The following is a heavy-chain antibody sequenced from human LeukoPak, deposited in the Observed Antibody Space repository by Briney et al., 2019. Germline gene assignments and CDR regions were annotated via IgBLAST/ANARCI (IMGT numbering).Heavy chain of an antibody. CDR3: ASSYSNSWYDY. J-gene: IGHJ4*02. CDR1: GGSISSGGYY. D-gene: IGHD6-13*01. Sequence: PSETLSLTCTVSGGSISSGGYYWSWIRQHPGKGLEWIGYIYDSGNTYYNPSLKSRVTISVDTSKNQFSLKLSSVTAADTAGYYCASSYSNSWYDYWGQGTLVTVSS. V-gene: IGHV4-31*03. CDR2: IYDSGNT.